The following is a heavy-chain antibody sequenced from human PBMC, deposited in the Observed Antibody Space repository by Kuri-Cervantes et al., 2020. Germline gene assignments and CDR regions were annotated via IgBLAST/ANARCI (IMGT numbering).Heavy chain of an antibody. CDR3: ARDSRGRSNWFDP. Sequence: GESLKISCAASGFTFSSYSMNWVRQAPGEGLEWVSSISDNSRYIYYADSVKGRFTISRDNAKNSLSLQMNTLRADDTAVYYCARDSRGRSNWFDPWGQGTLVTVSS. V-gene: IGHV3-21*01. CDR2: ISDNSRYI. CDR1: GFTFSSYS. J-gene: IGHJ5*02. D-gene: IGHD3-16*01.